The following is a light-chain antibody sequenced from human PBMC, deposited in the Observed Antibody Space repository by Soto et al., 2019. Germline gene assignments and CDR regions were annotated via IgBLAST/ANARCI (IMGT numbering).Light chain of an antibody. V-gene: IGLV1-40*01. CDR1: NSDIGAGYD. CDR3: QSYDSSLRGV. J-gene: IGLJ1*01. CDR2: ANN. Sequence: QSVLTRPPSVSGAPGQRVTISCTGSNSDIGAGYDGHWYQQLPGTAPKLVIYANNNRPSGVPDRFSASKSGTSASLAITGLQADDEADYYCQSYDSSLRGVFGTGTTLTVL.